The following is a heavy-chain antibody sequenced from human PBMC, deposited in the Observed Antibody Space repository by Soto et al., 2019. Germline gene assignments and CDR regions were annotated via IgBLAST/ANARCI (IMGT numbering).Heavy chain of an antibody. Sequence: QVQLVQSGAEVKKPGASVKVSCKASGDTFTKYDINWVRQATGQGLEWMGWMNPSNGNAGYAQNFRGRVTMTSNTSISTAYMELSGLRSADTAVYYCARRKERSGPNYFDFWGQGTLVTVSS. D-gene: IGHD6-25*01. V-gene: IGHV1-8*01. CDR2: MNPSNGNA. CDR3: ARRKERSGPNYFDF. J-gene: IGHJ4*02. CDR1: GDTFTKYD.